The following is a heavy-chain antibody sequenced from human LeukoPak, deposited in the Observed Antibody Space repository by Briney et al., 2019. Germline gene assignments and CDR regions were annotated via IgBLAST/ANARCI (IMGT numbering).Heavy chain of an antibody. CDR1: GFTFSSYA. CDR2: ITSNGGSA. CDR3: VGFRATAGLY. J-gene: IGHJ4*02. V-gene: IGHV3-64D*06. Sequence: PGGSLRLSCSASGFTFSSYAIYWVRQAPGKGLEYVSAITSNGGSAYYADSVKGRFTISRDNSRNTLYLQMSSLRADDTAVYYCVGFRATAGLYWGQGTLVTVSS. D-gene: IGHD6-13*01.